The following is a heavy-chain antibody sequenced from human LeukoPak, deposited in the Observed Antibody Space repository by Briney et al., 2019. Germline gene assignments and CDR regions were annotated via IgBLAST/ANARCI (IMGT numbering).Heavy chain of an antibody. D-gene: IGHD1-26*01. CDR1: GFTFDDYT. CDR3: AKVTLRWELLRGAFDY. V-gene: IGHV3-43*01. CDR2: ISWDGGST. Sequence: TGGSLRLSCAASGFTFDDYTMHWVRQAPGKGLEWVSLISWDGGSTYCADSVKGRFTISRDNSKNSLYLQMNSLRTEDTALYYCAKVTLRWELLRGAFDYWGQGTLVTVSS. J-gene: IGHJ4*02.